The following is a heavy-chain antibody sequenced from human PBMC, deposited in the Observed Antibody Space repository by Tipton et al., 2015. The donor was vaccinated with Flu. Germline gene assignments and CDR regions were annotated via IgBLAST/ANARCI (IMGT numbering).Heavy chain of an antibody. CDR3: ARVTMVRGIPYYGMDV. Sequence: TLSLTCAVYGGSFSGYYWSWIRQPPGKGLEWIGEINHSGSTNYNPSLKSRVTISVDTSKNQFSLKLSSVTAADTAVYYCARVTMVRGIPYYGMDVWGQGTTVTVSS. J-gene: IGHJ6*02. CDR1: GGSFSGYY. D-gene: IGHD3-10*01. V-gene: IGHV4-34*01. CDR2: INHSGST.